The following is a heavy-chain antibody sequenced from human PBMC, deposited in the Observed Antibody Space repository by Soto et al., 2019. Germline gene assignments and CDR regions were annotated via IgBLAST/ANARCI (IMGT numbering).Heavy chain of an antibody. CDR1: GFTFSSYG. Sequence: GGSLRLSCAASGFTFSSYGMHWVRQAPGKGLEWVAVIWYDGSNKYYADSVKGRFTISRDNSKNTLYLQMNSLRAEDTAVYYCATTDSGGIEVPLPPDWFDPWGQGTLVTVSS. J-gene: IGHJ5*02. CDR3: ATTDSGGIEVPLPPDWFDP. CDR2: IWYDGSNK. V-gene: IGHV3-33*01. D-gene: IGHD1-26*01.